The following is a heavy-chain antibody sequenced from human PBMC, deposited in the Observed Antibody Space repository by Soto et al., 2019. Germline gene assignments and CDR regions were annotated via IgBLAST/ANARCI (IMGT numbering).Heavy chain of an antibody. CDR2: IDASDSYT. J-gene: IGHJ4*02. CDR1: WYGFTSYW. V-gene: IGHV5-10-1*01. D-gene: IGHD6-19*01. Sequence: ISCKGSWYGFTSYWISCGRQMPGKGLEWMGRIDASDSYTNYSPSFQGNVTITADKSISIAYMQWSSLKASDTAMDYCAREGDSSYVDYWGQGTLVTVSP. CDR3: AREGDSSYVDY.